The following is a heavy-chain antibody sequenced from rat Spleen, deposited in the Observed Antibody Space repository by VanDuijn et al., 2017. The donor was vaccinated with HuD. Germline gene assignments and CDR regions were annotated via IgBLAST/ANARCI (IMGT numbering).Heavy chain of an antibody. CDR1: GFTFSNAA. CDR2: IRTKPNNYAT. V-gene: IGHV10-5*01. Sequence: VQLIESGGGLVQPKESLEISCAASGFTFSNAAMYWVRQTPGRGLEWVARIRTKPNNYATYYADSVKGRFTISRDDSKSMVYLQMDNLKTEDTAMYYCTAASNEYWGQGVMVTVSS. D-gene: IGHD3-1*01. CDR3: TAASNEY. J-gene: IGHJ2*01.